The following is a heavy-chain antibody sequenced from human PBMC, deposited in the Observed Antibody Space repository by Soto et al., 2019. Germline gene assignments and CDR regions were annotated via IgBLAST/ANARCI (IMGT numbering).Heavy chain of an antibody. J-gene: IGHJ4*02. CDR1: GYTFSSYD. V-gene: IGHV1-8*01. CDR2: LNPNSGDT. D-gene: IGHD6-19*01. Sequence: QVQLVQSGAEVKKPGASVKVSCKASGYTFSSYDINWVRQATGQGLEWMGWLNPNSGDTGYAQKFQGRVILTRNTSINTAYIELSSLTSDDTAVYYCATSGGGWYLYWGQGTLVTVSS. CDR3: ATSGGGWYLY.